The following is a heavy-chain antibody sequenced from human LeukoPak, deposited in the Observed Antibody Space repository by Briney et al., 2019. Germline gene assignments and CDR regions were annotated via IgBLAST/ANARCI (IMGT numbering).Heavy chain of an antibody. CDR3: AREGVIAAAVSFDY. J-gene: IGHJ4*02. CDR1: GDSVSSNSAA. V-gene: IGHV6-1*01. CDR2: TYYRSKWYN. Sequence: SQTLSLTCAISGDSVSSNSAAWNWIRQSPSGGLEWLGRTYYRSKWYNDYAVSVKSRITINPDTSKNQFSLQLNSVTPEDTAVYYCAREGVIAAAVSFDYWGQGTLVTVSS. D-gene: IGHD6-13*01.